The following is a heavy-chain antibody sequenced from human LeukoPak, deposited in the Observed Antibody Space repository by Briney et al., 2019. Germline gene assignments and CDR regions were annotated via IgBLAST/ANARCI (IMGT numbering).Heavy chain of an antibody. CDR1: GDSISRYY. CDR3: ARDSLYGAYGAFDI. V-gene: IGHV4-59*01. J-gene: IGHJ3*02. D-gene: IGHD4-17*01. Sequence: SETLSLTCTVSGDSISRYYWSWIRQPPGKGLEWIGYIYYSGSANYNPSLKSRVTISVDTSKNQFSLKLTSVTAADTAVYYCARDSLYGAYGAFDIWGQGTMVTVSS. CDR2: IYYSGSA.